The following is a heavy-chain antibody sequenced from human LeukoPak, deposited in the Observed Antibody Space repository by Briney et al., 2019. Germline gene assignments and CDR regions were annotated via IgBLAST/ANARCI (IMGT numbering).Heavy chain of an antibody. D-gene: IGHD3-22*01. V-gene: IGHV4-39*01. CDR2: IYYSGST. J-gene: IGHJ3*02. CDR3: ARRNYDSRASDAFDI. CDR1: GGSISSSSYN. Sequence: PSETLSLTCTVSGGSISSSSYNWGWIRQPPGKGLEWIGSIYYSGSTYYNPSLKSRVTISVDTSKNQFSLKLSSVTAADTAVYYCARRNYDSRASDAFDIWGQGTMVTVSS.